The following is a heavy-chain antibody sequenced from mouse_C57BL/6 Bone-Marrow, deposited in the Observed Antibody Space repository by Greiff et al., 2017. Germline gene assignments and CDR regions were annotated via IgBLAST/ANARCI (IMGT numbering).Heavy chain of an antibody. J-gene: IGHJ1*03. CDR3: ARSALLLRYWYFDV. CDR2: IHPNSGSI. D-gene: IGHD1-1*01. V-gene: IGHV1-64*01. CDR1: GYTFTSYW. Sequence: VQLKQPGAELVKPGASVKLSCKASGYTFTSYWMHWVKQRPGQGLEWIGMIHPNSGSINYNEKFKSKATLTVDKSSSTGYMQLSSLTSEDSAVYYCARSALLLRYWYFDVWGTGTTVTVSS.